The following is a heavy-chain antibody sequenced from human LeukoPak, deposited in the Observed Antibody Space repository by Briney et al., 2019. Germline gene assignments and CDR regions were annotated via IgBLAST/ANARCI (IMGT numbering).Heavy chain of an antibody. CDR2: INPNNGGT. V-gene: IGHV1-2*02. Sequence: ASVKVSCKASGYTFTGYYMHWVRQAPGQGLEWMGWINPNNGGTNYAQKFQGRVTMTLDTSISTGYMELSRLRSVDTAIYFCARVDGGEWYYFDYWGQGTLVTVFS. D-gene: IGHD2-8*02. CDR3: ARVDGGEWYYFDY. CDR1: GYTFTGYY. J-gene: IGHJ4*02.